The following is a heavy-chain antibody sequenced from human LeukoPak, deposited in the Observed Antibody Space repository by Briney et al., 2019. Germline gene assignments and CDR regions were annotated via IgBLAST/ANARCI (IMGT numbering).Heavy chain of an antibody. J-gene: IGHJ4*02. D-gene: IGHD2-21*02. CDR1: GFTFSTSG. CDR2: ISSRSYG. V-gene: IGHV3-21*01. Sequence: GGSLRLSCAASGFTFSTSGMNWVRQAPGRGLEWVASISSRSYGYYSDAVKGRFTISRDNARNSLYLQMNSLRAEDTALYYCARGGGDIPIDSWGQGTLVAVSS. CDR3: ARGGGDIPIDS.